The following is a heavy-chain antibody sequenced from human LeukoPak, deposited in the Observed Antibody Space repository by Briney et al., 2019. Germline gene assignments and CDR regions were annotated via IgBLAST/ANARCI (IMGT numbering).Heavy chain of an antibody. D-gene: IGHD3-9*01. CDR1: GFTFDDYA. CDR3: AKDIGILTGKIPDY. Sequence: GGSLRLSCAASGFTFDDYAMHGVRQARGKGLEWVSLIRGDGGSTYYADSVKGRFTISRDNSKNSLYLQMNSLRTEDTALYCCAKDIGILTGKIPDYWGQGTLVTVSS. V-gene: IGHV3-43*02. CDR2: IRGDGGST. J-gene: IGHJ4*02.